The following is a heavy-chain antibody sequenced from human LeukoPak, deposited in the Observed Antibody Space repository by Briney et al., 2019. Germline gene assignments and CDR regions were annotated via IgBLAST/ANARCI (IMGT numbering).Heavy chain of an antibody. CDR1: GFTFSSYG. J-gene: IGHJ5*02. D-gene: IGHD6-13*01. CDR2: IWYDGSNK. CDR3: ARDGRRVAAAGTWFDP. V-gene: IGHV3-33*01. Sequence: GRSLRLSCAASGFTFSSYGMHWVRQAPGKGLEWVGVIWYDGSNKYYADSVKGRFTISRDNSKNTLYLQMNSLRAEDTAVYYCARDGRRVAAAGTWFDPWGQGTLVTVSS.